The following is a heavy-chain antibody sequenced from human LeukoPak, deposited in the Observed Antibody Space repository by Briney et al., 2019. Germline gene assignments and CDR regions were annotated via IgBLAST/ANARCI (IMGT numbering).Heavy chain of an antibody. CDR1: GYSFTNYW. D-gene: IGHD3-10*01. CDR2: IYPVESDA. V-gene: IGHV5-51*01. J-gene: IGHJ5*02. Sequence: GESLKISCKTSGYSFTNYWIGWVRQTPGKGLELMGIIYPVESDARYSPAFQGQVSISVDKSITSAYLQWSSLKASDTAMYYCARLYYYGSGSSSWFDPWGQGTLVTVSS. CDR3: ARLYYYGSGSSSWFDP.